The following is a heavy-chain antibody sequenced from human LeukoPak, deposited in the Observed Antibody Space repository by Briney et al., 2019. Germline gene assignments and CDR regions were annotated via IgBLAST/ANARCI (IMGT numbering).Heavy chain of an antibody. Sequence: GGSLRLSCAASGLTLLNYAMHWVRQAPGKGLDWVAVISYDGTHKFYADSVKGRFTISRDNSKNTLYLQMNSLRAEDTAVYYCATGGAFYYDSWGQGTLVTVSS. D-gene: IGHD3-16*01. CDR2: ISYDGTHK. J-gene: IGHJ4*02. CDR1: GLTLLNYA. V-gene: IGHV3-30-3*01. CDR3: ATGGAFYYDS.